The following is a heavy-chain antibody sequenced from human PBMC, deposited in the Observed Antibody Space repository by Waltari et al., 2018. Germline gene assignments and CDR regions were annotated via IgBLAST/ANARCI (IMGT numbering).Heavy chain of an antibody. D-gene: IGHD3-22*01. Sequence: QVQLVESGGGVVQPGRSLRVSCAASGFTFSSYPMHWFRQAPGKGLEWVAVISYDGGKKYYADSVMGRFTISRDNSNNTLFLQMNSLRAEDTAVYYCATTGYDSSGYNYVDYWGQGTLVTVSS. CDR1: GFTFSSYP. J-gene: IGHJ4*02. CDR2: ISYDGGKK. CDR3: ATTGYDSSGYNYVDY. V-gene: IGHV3-30*16.